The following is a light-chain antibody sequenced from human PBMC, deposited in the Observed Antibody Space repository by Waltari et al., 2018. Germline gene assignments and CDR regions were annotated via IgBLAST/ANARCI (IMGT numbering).Light chain of an antibody. Sequence: DIVMTQSLVSLSVSLGERATINCKSSLSILHSSENKNQLGWYQQKSGQSPKLLIYGASTRESGVPDRFSGSGSGTDFTLTISSLQTEDVAVYYCQQYYSTPFTFGPGTKVDIK. CDR3: QQYYSTPFT. CDR2: GAS. CDR1: LSILHSSENKNQ. V-gene: IGKV4-1*01. J-gene: IGKJ3*01.